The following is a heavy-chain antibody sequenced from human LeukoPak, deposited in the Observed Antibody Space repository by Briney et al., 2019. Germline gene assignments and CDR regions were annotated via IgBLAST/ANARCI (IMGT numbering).Heavy chain of an antibody. Sequence: SETLSLTCTVSGGSISRHYWSWIRQPPGKGLEWIGYIYYSGSTNYNPSLKSRVTISVDTSKNQFSLKLSSVTAADTAVYYCARVMYSSGWYGYYYYMDVWGKGTTVTVSS. CDR3: ARVMYSSGWYGYYYYMDV. D-gene: IGHD6-19*01. J-gene: IGHJ6*03. V-gene: IGHV4-59*11. CDR1: GGSISRHY. CDR2: IYYSGST.